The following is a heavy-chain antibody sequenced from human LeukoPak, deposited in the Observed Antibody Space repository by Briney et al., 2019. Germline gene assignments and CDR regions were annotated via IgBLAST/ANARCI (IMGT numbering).Heavy chain of an antibody. J-gene: IGHJ4*02. CDR2: IYYSGST. Sequence: SETLCLTCTVSGGSISSYYWSWIRQPPGKGLEWIGYIYYSGSTNYNPSLKSRVTISVDTSKNQFSLKLSSVTAADTAVYYCARDGDSSSWAFDYWGQGTLVTVSS. D-gene: IGHD6-13*01. CDR1: GGSISSYY. CDR3: ARDGDSSSWAFDY. V-gene: IGHV4-59*01.